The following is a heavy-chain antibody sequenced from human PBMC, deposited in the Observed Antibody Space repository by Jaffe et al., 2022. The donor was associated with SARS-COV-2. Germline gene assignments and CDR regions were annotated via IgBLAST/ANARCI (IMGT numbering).Heavy chain of an antibody. V-gene: IGHV4-34*01. CDR2: INHSGST. CDR3: ATRSPMTTVTTGGYY. CDR1: GGSFSGYY. J-gene: IGHJ4*02. Sequence: QVQLQQWGAGLLKPSETLSLTCAVYGGSFSGYYWSWIRQPPGKGLEWIGEINHSGSTNYNPSLKSRVTISVDTSKNQFSLKLSSVTAADTAVYYCATRSPMTTVTTGGYYWGQGTLVTVSS. D-gene: IGHD4-17*01.